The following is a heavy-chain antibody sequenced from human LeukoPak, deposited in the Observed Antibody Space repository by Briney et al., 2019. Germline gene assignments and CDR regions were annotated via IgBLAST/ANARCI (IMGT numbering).Heavy chain of an antibody. V-gene: IGHV3-23*01. D-gene: IGHD5-12*01. Sequence: GGSLRLSCAASGFTFSTYAMNWVRQAPGKGLEWVSVIGGSNGITFYVGSVKGRFTISRDNSKDTLYLQMNSLRAEDTAVYYCARNENSGWGYFDYWGQGTLVTVSS. J-gene: IGHJ4*02. CDR3: ARNENSGWGYFDY. CDR1: GFTFSTYA. CDR2: IGGSNGIT.